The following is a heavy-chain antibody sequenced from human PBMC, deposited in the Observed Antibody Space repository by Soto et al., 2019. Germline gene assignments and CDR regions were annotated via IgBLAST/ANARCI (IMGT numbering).Heavy chain of an antibody. CDR3: ARRTVNIRTFYSGLKTHCFDY. CDR2: IYYSGST. J-gene: IGHJ4*02. D-gene: IGHD6-19*01. CDR1: GDSMGSSAAY. Sequence: SETLSLTCAVSGDSMGSSAAYWGWIRQPPGKGLEWIGSIYYSGSTYYNPSLQSRVAISVDTSKNQFSLKLKSVTAADTAIYYCARRTVNIRTFYSGLKTHCFDYWGQGAPVTVSS. V-gene: IGHV4-39*01.